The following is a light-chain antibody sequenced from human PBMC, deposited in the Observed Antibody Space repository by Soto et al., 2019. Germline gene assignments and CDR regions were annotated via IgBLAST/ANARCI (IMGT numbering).Light chain of an antibody. Sequence: QSVLTQPASVSGSPGQSITISCTGTSSDIGGYNFVSWYQQHPGRAPKLLIYGNSNRPSGVPDRFSGSKSGTSASLAITGLQAEDEADYYCQSYDSSLSVFYVFGTGTKLTVL. CDR2: GNS. CDR1: SSDIGGYNF. V-gene: IGLV1-40*01. J-gene: IGLJ1*01. CDR3: QSYDSSLSVFYV.